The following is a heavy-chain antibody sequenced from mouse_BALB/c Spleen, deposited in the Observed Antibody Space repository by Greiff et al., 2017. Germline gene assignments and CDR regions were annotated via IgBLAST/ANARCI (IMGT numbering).Heavy chain of an antibody. CDR1: GYTFTSYV. V-gene: IGHV1-14*01. J-gene: IGHJ3*01. CDR2: IKPYNDGT. Sequence: VQLKESGPELVKPGASVKMSCKASGYTFTSYVMHWVKQKPGQGLEWIGYIKPYNDGTKYNEKFKGKATLTSDKSSSTAYMELSSLTSEDSAVYYCARDYYGSSSFAYWGQGTLVTVSA. CDR3: ARDYYGSSSFAY. D-gene: IGHD1-1*01.